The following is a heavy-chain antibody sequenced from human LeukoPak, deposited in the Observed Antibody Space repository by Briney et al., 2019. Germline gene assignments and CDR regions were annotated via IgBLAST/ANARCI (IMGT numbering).Heavy chain of an antibody. D-gene: IGHD3-10*01. Sequence: SETLSLTCTVSGGSVNSYYWRWIRQPPGKGLEWIGSFQYSGSTNYNPSLKSRDTISLDTSKNQFSLTLSSVTAADTAVYYCARGSGSFYNWLDAWGQGTLVTVSS. CDR2: FQYSGST. V-gene: IGHV4-59*02. CDR1: GGSVNSYY. J-gene: IGHJ5*02. CDR3: ARGSGSFYNWLDA.